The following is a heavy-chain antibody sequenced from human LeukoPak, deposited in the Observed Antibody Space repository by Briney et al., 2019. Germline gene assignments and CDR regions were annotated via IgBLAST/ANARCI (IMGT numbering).Heavy chain of an antibody. D-gene: IGHD3-10*01. CDR2: IIPKSGAT. Sequence: GASVKVSCTASGFTFTDYFIHWVRQAPGQGLEWMGWIIPKSGATNFAQRFRDRVTVISDTSTVSMDLSRLTSDDTAVYYCARDLRSGGVTYGQDSWGQGTLVTVSS. J-gene: IGHJ4*02. CDR3: ARDLRSGGVTYGQDS. CDR1: GFTFTDYF. V-gene: IGHV1-2*02.